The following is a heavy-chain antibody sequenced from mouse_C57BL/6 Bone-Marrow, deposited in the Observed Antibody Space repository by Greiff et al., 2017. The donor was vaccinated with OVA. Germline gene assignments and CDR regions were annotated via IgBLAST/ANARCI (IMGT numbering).Heavy chain of an antibody. D-gene: IGHD2-5*01. CDR3: ARNGLYYSNSWFAY. J-gene: IGHJ3*01. V-gene: IGHV1-85*01. Sequence: VKLMESGPELVKPGASVKLSCKASGYTFTSYDINWVKQRPGQGLEWIGWIYPRDGSTKYNEKFKGKATLTVDTSSSTAYMELHSLTSEDSAVYFCARNGLYYSNSWFAYWGQGTLVTVSA. CDR2: IYPRDGST. CDR1: GYTFTSYD.